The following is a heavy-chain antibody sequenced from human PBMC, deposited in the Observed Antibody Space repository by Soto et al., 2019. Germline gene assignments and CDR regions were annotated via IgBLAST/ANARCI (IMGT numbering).Heavy chain of an antibody. CDR3: ARRSIAAAAYFDY. CDR1: GYTFTSYL. Sequence: ASVKVSCKASGYTFTSYLMHWVRQAPGQGLEWMGIINASGGSTSYAQKFQGRVTMTRDTSTSTVYMELSSLRSEDTAVYYCARRSIAAAAYFDYWGQGTLVTVSS. D-gene: IGHD6-13*01. CDR2: INASGGST. V-gene: IGHV1-46*03. J-gene: IGHJ4*02.